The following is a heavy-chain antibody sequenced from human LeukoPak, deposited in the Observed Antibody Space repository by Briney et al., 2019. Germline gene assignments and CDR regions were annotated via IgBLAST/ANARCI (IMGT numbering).Heavy chain of an antibody. D-gene: IGHD6-13*01. CDR3: AREGQQLFHIDY. Sequence: KPSETLSLTCTVSGGSISSGGYYWSWIRQHPGKGLEWIGYIYYSGSTYYNPSLKSRVTISVDTSKNQFSLKLSSVTAADTAVYYCAREGQQLFHIDYWGQGTLVTVSS. J-gene: IGHJ4*02. CDR2: IYYSGST. V-gene: IGHV4-31*03. CDR1: GGSISSGGYY.